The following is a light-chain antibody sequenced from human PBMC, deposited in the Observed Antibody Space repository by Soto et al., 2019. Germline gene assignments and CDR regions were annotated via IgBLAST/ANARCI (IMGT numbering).Light chain of an antibody. CDR1: QSISSN. CDR2: GAS. J-gene: IGKJ4*01. Sequence: IVMTQSPATLSVSPGERATLSCRASQSISSNLAWYQQKPGQAPRLLIYGASTRATGIPARFSGSGSGTEFILTISSLQSEDFAVYYCQQYHNWLTFGGGTKVDIK. V-gene: IGKV3-15*01. CDR3: QQYHNWLT.